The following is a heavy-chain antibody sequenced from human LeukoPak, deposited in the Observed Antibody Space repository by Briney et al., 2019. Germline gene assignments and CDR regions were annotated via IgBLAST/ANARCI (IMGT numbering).Heavy chain of an antibody. CDR1: GFTFSSYA. Sequence: QSGGSLRLSCAASGFTFSSYAMHWVRQAPGKGLEWVALISYDGSNIYYGDSVKGRFTIARDNSKNTLYLQMNSLRAEDTAVYYCARDLGWGPSEPETIAAAGADYWGQGTLVTVSS. D-gene: IGHD6-13*01. J-gene: IGHJ4*02. CDR3: ARDLGWGPSEPETIAAAGADY. CDR2: ISYDGSNI. V-gene: IGHV3-30*03.